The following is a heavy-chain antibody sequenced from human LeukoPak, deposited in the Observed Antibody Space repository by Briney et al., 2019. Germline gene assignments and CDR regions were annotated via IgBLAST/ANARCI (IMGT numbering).Heavy chain of an antibody. D-gene: IGHD2-2*01. Sequence: PSETLSLTCTVSGGSISSGDYYWRWIRQPPGKGLEWIEYIYYSGSTYYNPSLKSRVTISVDTSKNQFSLKLSSVTAADTAVYYCAREKDHLLTRGTNWFDLWGQGTLVTVSS. V-gene: IGHV4-30-4*01. J-gene: IGHJ5*02. CDR2: IYYSGST. CDR1: GGSISSGDYY. CDR3: AREKDHLLTRGTNWFDL.